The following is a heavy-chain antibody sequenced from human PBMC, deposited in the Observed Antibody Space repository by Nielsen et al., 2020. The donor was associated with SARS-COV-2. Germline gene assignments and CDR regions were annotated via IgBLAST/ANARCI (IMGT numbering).Heavy chain of an antibody. D-gene: IGHD2-15*01. CDR2: IRSKAYGGTT. V-gene: IGHV3-49*02. Sequence: RQPPGKGLEWVGFIRSKAYGGTTEYAASVKGRFTISRDDSKSIAYLQMNSLKTEDTAVYYCTRDLVHTRYCSGGSCYFDYWGQGTLVTVSS. J-gene: IGHJ4*02. CDR3: TRDLVHTRYCSGGSCYFDY.